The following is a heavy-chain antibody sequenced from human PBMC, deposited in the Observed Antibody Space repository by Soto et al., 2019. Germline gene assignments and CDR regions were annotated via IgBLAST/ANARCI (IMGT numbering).Heavy chain of an antibody. CDR1: GFTFSSYG. Sequence: GGSLRLSCAASGFTFSSYGMHWVRQAPGKGLEWVAVIWYDGSNKYYADSVKGRFTISRDNSKNTLYLQMNSLRAEDTAVYYCAREGHDYYDSSGYYLPYFDYWGQGTLVTVSS. CDR2: IWYDGSNK. D-gene: IGHD3-22*01. J-gene: IGHJ4*02. V-gene: IGHV3-33*01. CDR3: AREGHDYYDSSGYYLPYFDY.